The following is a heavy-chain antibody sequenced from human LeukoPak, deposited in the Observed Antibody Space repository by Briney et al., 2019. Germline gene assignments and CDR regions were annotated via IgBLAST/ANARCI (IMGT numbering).Heavy chain of an antibody. Sequence: GGSLRLSCAASGLTLSYYWMHWVRQAPGKGLVWVSRIRDEGSRTSYADSVKGRFAISRDNAKNTLYLQMNSLRAEDTAVYYCARDDGFYSDSSFQDYWGQGTLVTVSS. CDR1: GLTLSYYW. J-gene: IGHJ4*02. V-gene: IGHV3-74*01. CDR3: ARDDGFYSDSSFQDY. CDR2: IRDEGSRT. D-gene: IGHD2/OR15-2a*01.